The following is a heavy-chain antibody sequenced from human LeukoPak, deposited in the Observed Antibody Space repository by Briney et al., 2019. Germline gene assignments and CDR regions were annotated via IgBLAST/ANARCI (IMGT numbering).Heavy chain of an antibody. D-gene: IGHD4-17*01. J-gene: IGHJ4*02. Sequence: PGGSLRHSCAVSGFTDSSNYMSCAPQAPGKALEWGAVIYSGGTTYYADSVKRRFTISRDNSKNTLYLQMNNLRAEDTAVYYCARLDFGDYGVYFFDYWGQGTLVTVSS. CDR1: GFTDSSNY. CDR2: IYSGGTT. V-gene: IGHV3-66*01. CDR3: ARLDFGDYGVYFFDY.